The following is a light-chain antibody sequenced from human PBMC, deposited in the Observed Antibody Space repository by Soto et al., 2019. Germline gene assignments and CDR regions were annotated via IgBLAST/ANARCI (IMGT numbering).Light chain of an antibody. CDR1: QNIYNIY. J-gene: IGKJ4*01. Sequence: ESVLTQSPGTLSLSPGERATLSCRATQNIYNIYLAWYQQRRGQAPRLLIYGASSRATGIPDRFSGSGSGTDFTLTISRLEPEDFGVYYCQHFGNDVLAFGGGTKVEIK. V-gene: IGKV3-20*01. CDR2: GAS. CDR3: QHFGNDVLA.